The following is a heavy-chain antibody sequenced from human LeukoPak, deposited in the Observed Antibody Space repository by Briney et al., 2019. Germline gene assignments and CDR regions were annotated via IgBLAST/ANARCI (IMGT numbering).Heavy chain of an antibody. J-gene: IGHJ4*02. CDR2: IYYSGST. Sequence: SSQTLSLTCTVSGGSISSSSYYWGWIRQPPGKGLEWIGSIYYSGSTYYNPSLKSRVTISVDTSKNQFSLKLSSVTAADTAVYYCALLGEDYWGQGTLVTVSS. V-gene: IGHV4-39*01. CDR1: GGSISSSSYY. D-gene: IGHD3-10*01. CDR3: ALLGEDY.